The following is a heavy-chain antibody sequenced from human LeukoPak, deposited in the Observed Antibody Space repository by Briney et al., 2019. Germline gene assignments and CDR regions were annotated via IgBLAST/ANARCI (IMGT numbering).Heavy chain of an antibody. CDR2: ISGSGYST. J-gene: IGHJ4*02. D-gene: IGHD1-26*01. CDR1: GFNFNNYA. V-gene: IGHV3-23*01. CDR3: ARDHYSGSYSHFDY. Sequence: PGGSLRLSCAGSGFNFNNYAMSWVRQAPGKELEWVSAISGSGYSTYYADSVKGRFTISRDNSRNTLYLQMNSLRAEDTAVYYCARDHYSGSYSHFDYWGQGTLVTVSS.